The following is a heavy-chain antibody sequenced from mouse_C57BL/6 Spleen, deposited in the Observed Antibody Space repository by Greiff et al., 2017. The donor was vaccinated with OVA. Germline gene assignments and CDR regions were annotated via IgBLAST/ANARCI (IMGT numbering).Heavy chain of an antibody. CDR1: GYAFSSSW. D-gene: IGHD4-1*01. Sequence: VQLQQSGPELVKPGASVKISCKASGYAFSSSWMNWVKQRPGKGLEWIGRIYPGDGDTNYNGKFKGKATLTADKSSSTAYMQRSSLASEDSAVYFCARDWAGYYFDYWGQGTTLTVSS. J-gene: IGHJ2*01. CDR2: IYPGDGDT. V-gene: IGHV1-82*01. CDR3: ARDWAGYYFDY.